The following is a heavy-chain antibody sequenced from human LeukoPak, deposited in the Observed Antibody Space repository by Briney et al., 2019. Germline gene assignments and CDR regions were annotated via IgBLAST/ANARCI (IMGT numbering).Heavy chain of an antibody. J-gene: IGHJ4*02. CDR1: GFTFSSYS. D-gene: IGHD5-24*01. CDR2: ISSSSSYI. Sequence: GGSLRLSCAASGFTFSSYSMNWVRQAPGKGLEWVSSISSSSSYIHYADSVKGRFTISRDNAKNSLYLQMNSLRAEDTAVYYCARWLQYIDYWGQGTLVTVSS. CDR3: ARWLQYIDY. V-gene: IGHV3-21*01.